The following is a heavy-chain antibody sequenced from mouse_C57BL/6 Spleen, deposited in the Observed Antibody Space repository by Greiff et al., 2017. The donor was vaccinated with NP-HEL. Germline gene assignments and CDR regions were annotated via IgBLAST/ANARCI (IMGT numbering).Heavy chain of an antibody. Sequence: QVVESGGGLVKPGGSLKLSCAASGFTFSSYAMSWVRQTPEKRLEWVATISDGGSYTYYPDNVKGRFTISRDNAKNNLYLQMSHLKSEDTAMYYCARDQDYYGSSHFAYWGQGTLVTVSA. CDR3: ARDQDYYGSSHFAY. V-gene: IGHV5-4*01. D-gene: IGHD1-1*01. CDR2: ISDGGSYT. CDR1: GFTFSSYA. J-gene: IGHJ3*01.